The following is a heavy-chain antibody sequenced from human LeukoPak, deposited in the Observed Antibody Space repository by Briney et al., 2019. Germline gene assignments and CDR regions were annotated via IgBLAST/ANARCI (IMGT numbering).Heavy chain of an antibody. J-gene: IGHJ6*03. V-gene: IGHV3-7*01. CDR2: IKQDGSEK. CDR3: ATHYSSGWYRYYYYYMDV. Sequence: GGSLRLSCVASGFTFSSRDWMTWVRQAPGKGLEWVANIKQDGSEKYYVDSVKGRFTISRDNAKNSLYLQMNSLRAEDTAVYYCATHYSSGWYRYYYYYMDVWGKGTTVTVSS. CDR1: GFTFSSRDW. D-gene: IGHD6-19*01.